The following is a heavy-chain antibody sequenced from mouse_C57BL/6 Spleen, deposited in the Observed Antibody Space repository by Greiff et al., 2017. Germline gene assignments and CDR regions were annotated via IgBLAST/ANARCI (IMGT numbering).Heavy chain of an antibody. CDR1: GFTFSSYT. CDR3: ARHDWDWFAY. J-gene: IGHJ3*01. CDR2: ISGGGGNT. D-gene: IGHD4-1*01. Sequence: EVQRVESGGGLVKPGGSLKLSCAASGFTFSSYTMSWVRQTPEKRLEWVATISGGGGNTYYPDSVKGRFTISRDNAKNTLYLQMSSLRSEDTALYYCARHDWDWFAYWGQGTLVTGSA. V-gene: IGHV5-9*01.